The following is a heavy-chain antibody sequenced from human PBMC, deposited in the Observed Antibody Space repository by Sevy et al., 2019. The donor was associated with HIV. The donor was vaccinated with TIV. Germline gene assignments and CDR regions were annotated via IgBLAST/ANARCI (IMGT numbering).Heavy chain of an antibody. CDR1: GFTFSYYT. D-gene: IGHD3-22*01. CDR3: ARSTDYYDNSGYDS. CDR2: ISSGSSYI. Sequence: GGSLRLSCAASGFTFSYYTMNWVRQAPGKGLEWVSSISSGSSYIFYADSMKGGFTVSRDNAKNSLFLQMNSLRDEDTALYYCARSTDYYDNSGYDSWGRGTLVTVSS. J-gene: IGHJ4*02. V-gene: IGHV3-21*03.